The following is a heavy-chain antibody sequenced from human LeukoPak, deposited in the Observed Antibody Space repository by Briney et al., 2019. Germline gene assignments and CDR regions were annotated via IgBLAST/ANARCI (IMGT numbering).Heavy chain of an antibody. CDR3: ARAGWIITSGIDD. CDR1: GYSISSGYY. V-gene: IGHV4-38-2*01. D-gene: IGHD3-22*01. CDR2: IYHIGST. Sequence: SETLSLTCGVSGYSISSGYYWSWIRQPPGKGLEWVGTIYHIGSTYYTPSLGRRATISVDTSKHEFSLNRKSVSAADTAVYYCARAGWIITSGIDDRGQGALVTVSS. J-gene: IGHJ4*02.